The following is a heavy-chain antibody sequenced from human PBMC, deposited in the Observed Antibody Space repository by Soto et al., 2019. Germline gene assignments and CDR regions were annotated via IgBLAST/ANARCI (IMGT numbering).Heavy chain of an antibody. CDR2: INGDGSST. CDR3: AGEWMWAPDY. D-gene: IGHD5-12*01. Sequence: EVQLVESGGGLVQPGGSLRLSCAASGFTFSIYWMHWVRQAPGKGLVWVSRINGDGSSTNNADTVKGRFTISRDNAKNTLDLDMNSRRAEDRAVYYCAGEWMWAPDYWGQGTLVTVSS. V-gene: IGHV3-74*01. J-gene: IGHJ4*02. CDR1: GFTFSIYW.